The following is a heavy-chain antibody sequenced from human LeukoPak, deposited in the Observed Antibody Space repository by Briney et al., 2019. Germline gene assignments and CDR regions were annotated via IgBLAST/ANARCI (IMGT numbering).Heavy chain of an antibody. J-gene: IGHJ3*02. V-gene: IGHV3-30*04. CDR3: AKFASTNCCQSAFDI. D-gene: IGHD2-2*01. Sequence: GGSLRLSCAASGFTFSSYAMHWVRQAPGKGLEWVAVISYDGSNKYYADSVKGRFTISRDNSKNTPYLQMNSLRAEDTAVYYCAKFASTNCCQSAFDIWGQGTMVTVSS. CDR2: ISYDGSNK. CDR1: GFTFSSYA.